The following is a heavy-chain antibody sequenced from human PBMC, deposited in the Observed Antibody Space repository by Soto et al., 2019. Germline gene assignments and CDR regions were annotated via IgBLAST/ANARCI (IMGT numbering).Heavy chain of an antibody. V-gene: IGHV3-33*01. CDR3: ARDFYDYDILTGPRGFDY. D-gene: IGHD3-9*01. Sequence: GSLRLSCAASGFTFSSYGMHWVRQAPGKGLEWVAVIWYDGSNKYYADSVKGRFTISRDNSKNTLYLQMNSLRAEDTAVYYCARDFYDYDILTGPRGFDYWGQGTLVTVSS. CDR1: GFTFSSYG. J-gene: IGHJ4*02. CDR2: IWYDGSNK.